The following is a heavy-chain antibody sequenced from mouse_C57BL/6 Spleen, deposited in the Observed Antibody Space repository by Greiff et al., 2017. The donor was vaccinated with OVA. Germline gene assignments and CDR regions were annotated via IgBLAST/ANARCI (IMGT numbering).Heavy chain of an antibody. Sequence: QVQLQQHGAELVKPGASVKLSCKASGYTFTSYWMHWVKQRPGQGLEWIGMIHPNSGSTNYNEKFKSKATLTVDKSSSTAYMQLSSLTSEDSEVYYCARAGSPSMDYWGQGTSVTVSS. D-gene: IGHD2-10*02. CDR3: ARAGSPSMDY. J-gene: IGHJ4*01. CDR1: GYTFTSYW. V-gene: IGHV1-64*01. CDR2: IHPNSGST.